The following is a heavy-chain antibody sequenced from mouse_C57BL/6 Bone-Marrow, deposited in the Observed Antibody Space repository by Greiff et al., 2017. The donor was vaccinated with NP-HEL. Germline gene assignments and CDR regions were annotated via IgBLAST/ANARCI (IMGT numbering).Heavy chain of an antibody. CDR2: INYDGSST. J-gene: IGHJ2*01. CDR3: AREGELGLFDY. CDR1: GFTFSDYY. V-gene: IGHV5-16*01. D-gene: IGHD4-1*01. Sequence: DVKLVESEGGLVQPGSSMKLSCTASGFTFSDYYMAWVRQVPEKGLEWVANINYDGSSTYYLDSLKSRFIISRDNAKNILYLQMSSLKSEDTATYYCAREGELGLFDYWGQGTTLTVSS.